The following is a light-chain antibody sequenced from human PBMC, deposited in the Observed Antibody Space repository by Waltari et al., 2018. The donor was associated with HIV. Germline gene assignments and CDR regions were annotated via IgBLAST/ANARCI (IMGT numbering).Light chain of an antibody. J-gene: IGLJ2*01. CDR1: ALPKKY. V-gene: IGLV3-25*03. Sequence: SYELTQPPSVSVSPGQTARITCSGDALPKKYAYWYQQKPGQAPVVVIYKDSERPSRTPERFSGSSSGTTVTLTISGVQAEDEADYYCQSADSSGTYPVVFGGGTKLTVL. CDR3: QSADSSGTYPVV. CDR2: KDS.